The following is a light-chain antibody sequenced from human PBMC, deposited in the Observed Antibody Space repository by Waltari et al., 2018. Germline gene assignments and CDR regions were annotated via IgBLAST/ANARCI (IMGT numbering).Light chain of an antibody. Sequence: QSVLTQPASVSGSPGQSITISCTGTSSDIGAYNYVSWYQQHPGKAPKLMIYDVGKWPSGVSNRFSGSKSGNTASLTISGLQADDEADYYCSSYTRSNTWVFGGGTKLTVL. CDR2: DVG. J-gene: IGLJ3*02. V-gene: IGLV2-14*01. CDR1: SSDIGAYNY. CDR3: SSYTRSNTWV.